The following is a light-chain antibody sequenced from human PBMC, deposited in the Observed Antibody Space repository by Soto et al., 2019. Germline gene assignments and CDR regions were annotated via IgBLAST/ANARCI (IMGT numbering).Light chain of an antibody. Sequence: EIVLTQSPATLSLSPGERATLSCRSSQSVGTYLGWYQHKPGQAPRLLIYMAYSRATGIPARFSGSGSGTDFPLPISSLEPEDFGVYYCQQRSSWPPITFGQGTRLEI. CDR2: MAY. CDR3: QQRSSWPPIT. V-gene: IGKV3-11*01. CDR1: QSVGTY. J-gene: IGKJ5*01.